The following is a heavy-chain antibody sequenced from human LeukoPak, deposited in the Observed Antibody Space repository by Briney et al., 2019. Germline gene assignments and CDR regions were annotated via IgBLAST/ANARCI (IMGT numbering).Heavy chain of an antibody. J-gene: IGHJ4*02. Sequence: GRSLRLSCAASGFTFSSYGVHWVRQAPGKGLEWVAVISYDGSNKYYADSVKGRFTISRDNSKNTLYLQMNSLRAEDTAVYYCAKLPLDSPAAFDYWGQGTPVTVSS. V-gene: IGHV3-30*18. CDR1: GFTFSSYG. D-gene: IGHD6-25*01. CDR2: ISYDGSNK. CDR3: AKLPLDSPAAFDY.